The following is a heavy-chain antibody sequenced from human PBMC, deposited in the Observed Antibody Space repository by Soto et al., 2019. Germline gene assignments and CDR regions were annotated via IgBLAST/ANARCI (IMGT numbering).Heavy chain of an antibody. D-gene: IGHD2-21*02. Sequence: GGSLRLSCAASGFTFSNAWMNWVRQAPGKGLEWVGRIKSKTDGGTTDYAAPVKGRFTISRDDSKNTLYLQMNSLRAEDTAVYYCAKDGPGLGDYYYYYYGMDVWGQGTTVTVSS. CDR3: AKDGPGLGDYYYYYYGMDV. CDR1: GFTFSNAW. J-gene: IGHJ6*02. CDR2: IKSKTDGGTT. V-gene: IGHV3-15*07.